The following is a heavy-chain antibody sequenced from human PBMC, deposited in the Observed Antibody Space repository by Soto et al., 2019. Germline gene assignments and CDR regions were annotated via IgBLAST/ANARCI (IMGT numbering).Heavy chain of an antibody. V-gene: IGHV3-9*01. Sequence: DVQLVESGGGLVQPGRSLRLSCVASGFTFDDYAMHWVRQAPGKGLEWVSGFSWNSGNIGYADSVKGRFTISRDNAKNSMYLQMDSLRAEDTALYYCAKDHCSSTSCYFDNWGQGTLVTVSS. CDR2: FSWNSGNI. J-gene: IGHJ4*02. CDR1: GFTFDDYA. D-gene: IGHD2-2*01. CDR3: AKDHCSSTSCYFDN.